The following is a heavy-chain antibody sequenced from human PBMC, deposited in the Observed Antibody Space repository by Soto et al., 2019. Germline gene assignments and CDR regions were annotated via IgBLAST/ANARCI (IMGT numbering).Heavy chain of an antibody. J-gene: IGHJ6*02. CDR1: GDSVTSHY. CDR3: ARDDDRAGYGMDV. V-gene: IGHV4-59*02. D-gene: IGHD3-10*02. Sequence: ASETLSLTCSFSGDSVTSHYLTWIRQSPEKGLEWIGYMHYTGFSHYNPSLKSRLTISVDRSKNQFTLQLTSVTVADTAVYYCARDDDRAGYGMDVWGQGTTVTVSS. CDR2: MHYTGFS.